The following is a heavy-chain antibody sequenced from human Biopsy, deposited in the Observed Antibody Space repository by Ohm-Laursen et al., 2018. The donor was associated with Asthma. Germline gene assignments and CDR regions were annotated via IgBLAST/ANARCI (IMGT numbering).Heavy chain of an antibody. CDR3: ARTTYGHDGFDP. V-gene: IGHV4-31*03. J-gene: IGHJ5*02. CDR1: GGSINIGDYY. Sequence: ILSLTCTVSGGSINIGDYYWSWIRQHPVKGLEWIGHIYYSGSTYYNPSLKSRVSISLDTSKNQFSLSLTSVTAADTAVYYCARTTYGHDGFDPWGQGTLVTVSS. D-gene: IGHD4-17*01. CDR2: IYYSGST.